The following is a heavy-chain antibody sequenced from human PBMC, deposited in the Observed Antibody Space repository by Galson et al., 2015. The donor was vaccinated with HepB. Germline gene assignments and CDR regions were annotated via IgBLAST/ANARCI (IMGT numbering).Heavy chain of an antibody. CDR1: RFAFSTYS. CDR3: ARVGAIRDSSTWGYFDL. V-gene: IGHV3-21*01. J-gene: IGHJ2*01. D-gene: IGHD3-22*01. CDR2: ITSNSGHI. Sequence: SLRLSCAASRFAFSTYSMSWVRQAPGKGLEWVSSITSNSGHIYYADSMKGRFTISRDNAKNSLYLQMNSLGAEDAAIYYCARVGAIRDSSTWGYFDLWGRGTLVTVSS.